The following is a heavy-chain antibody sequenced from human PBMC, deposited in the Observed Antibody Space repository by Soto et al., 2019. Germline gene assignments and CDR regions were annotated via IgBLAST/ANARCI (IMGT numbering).Heavy chain of an antibody. D-gene: IGHD6-19*01. CDR3: PHLALNYSSGWYEFSD. CDR2: IKSKTDGGTT. J-gene: IGHJ4*02. CDR1: GFTFSNVW. Sequence: EVQLVESGGGLVKPGGSLTLSCAASGFTFSNVWMNWVRQAPGKGLEWVGRIKSKTDGGTTDYAAPVKGRFTISRDDSKNTLYLQMNRLKTEDTAVYYCPHLALNYSSGWYEFSDWGQGTLVTVSS. V-gene: IGHV3-15*07.